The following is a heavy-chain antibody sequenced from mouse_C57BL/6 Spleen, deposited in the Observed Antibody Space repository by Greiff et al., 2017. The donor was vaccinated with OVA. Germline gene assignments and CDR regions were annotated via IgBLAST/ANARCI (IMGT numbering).Heavy chain of an antibody. CDR3: TNRGSSYGYFDV. J-gene: IGHJ1*03. V-gene: IGHV14-4*01. Sequence: EVKLQESGAELVRPGASVKLSCTASGFNIKDDYMHWVKQRPEQGLEWIGWIDPENGDTEYASKFQGKATITADTSSNTAYLQLSSLTSEDTAVYYCTNRGSSYGYFDVWGTGTTVTVSS. CDR2: IDPENGDT. CDR1: GFNIKDDY. D-gene: IGHD1-1*01.